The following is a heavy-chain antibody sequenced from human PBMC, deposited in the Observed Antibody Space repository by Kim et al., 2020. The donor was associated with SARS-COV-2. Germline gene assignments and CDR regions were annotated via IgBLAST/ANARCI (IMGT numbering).Heavy chain of an antibody. V-gene: IGHV4-59*09. CDR3: ARGGLSPSNAFDI. J-gene: IGHJ3*02. Sequence: YNPSLKSRVTITVDTAKNQFSLKLRSVTAADTAVYYCARGGLSPSNAFDIWGQGTMVTVSS.